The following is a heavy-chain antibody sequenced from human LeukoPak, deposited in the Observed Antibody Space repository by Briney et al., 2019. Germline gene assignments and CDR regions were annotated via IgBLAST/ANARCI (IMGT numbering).Heavy chain of an antibody. CDR1: GGSISSGGYY. V-gene: IGHV4-31*03. D-gene: IGHD4-23*01. CDR2: IYYSGST. J-gene: IGHJ3*02. CDR3: ARDRRGKSDAFDI. Sequence: PSETLSLTCTVSGGSISSGGYYWSWIRQHPGKGLEWIGYIYYSGSTYYNPSLKSRVTISVDKSKNQFSLKLSSVTAADTAVYYCARDRRGKSDAFDIWGQGTMVTVSS.